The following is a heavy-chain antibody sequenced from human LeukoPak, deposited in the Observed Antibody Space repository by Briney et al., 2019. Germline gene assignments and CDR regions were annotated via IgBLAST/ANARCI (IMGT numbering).Heavy chain of an antibody. Sequence: PGGSLRLSCAASGFTFVTFAMGWVRQAPGKGLKWVSTISGSGGGTYYADSVKGRFTISRDSSKNTLYLQMNSLRAEDTAVYYCAKHKGAGSRYSYSMDVWGKGATVTVSS. CDR3: AKHKGAGSRYSYSMDV. J-gene: IGHJ6*03. D-gene: IGHD6-13*01. CDR2: ISGSGGGT. V-gene: IGHV3-23*01. CDR1: GFTFVTFA.